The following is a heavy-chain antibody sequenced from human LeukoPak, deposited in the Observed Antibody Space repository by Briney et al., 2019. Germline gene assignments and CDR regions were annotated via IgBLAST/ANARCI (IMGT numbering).Heavy chain of an antibody. CDR1: GFTFSSYA. D-gene: IGHD3-22*01. CDR3: ARSEYYDSSGYPLD. Sequence: PGGSLRLSCAASGFTFSSYAMHWVRQAPGKGLEWVAVISYDGSNKYYADSVKGRFTISRDSSKNTLYLQMNSLRAEDTAVYYCARSEYYDSSGYPLDWGQGTLVTVSS. CDR2: ISYDGSNK. J-gene: IGHJ4*02. V-gene: IGHV3-30-3*01.